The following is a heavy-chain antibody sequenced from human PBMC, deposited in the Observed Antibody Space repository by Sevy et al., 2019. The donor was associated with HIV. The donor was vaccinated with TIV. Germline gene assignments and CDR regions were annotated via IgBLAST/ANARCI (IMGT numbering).Heavy chain of an antibody. Sequence: GESLKISCKGSGYSFTSYWISWVRQMPGKGLEWMGRIDPSDSYTNYSPSFQGHVTISADKSISTAYLQWSSLKASDTAMYYCARHQSGWSPEGYFDYWGQGTLVTVSS. CDR2: IDPSDSYT. J-gene: IGHJ4*02. D-gene: IGHD6-19*01. V-gene: IGHV5-10-1*01. CDR3: ARHQSGWSPEGYFDY. CDR1: GYSFTSYW.